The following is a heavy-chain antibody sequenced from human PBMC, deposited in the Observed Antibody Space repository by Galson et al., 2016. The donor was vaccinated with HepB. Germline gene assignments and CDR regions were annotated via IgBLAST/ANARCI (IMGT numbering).Heavy chain of an antibody. CDR3: ATRLGYCRGGTCFGGY. CDR1: GFSVSDNY. D-gene: IGHD2-15*01. Sequence: SLRLSCAVSGFSVSDNYMRWVRQASGKGLEWVSLIYSDGRTNHAESVTGRLTISRDNTKNTVYLQMNSLRGEDSAIYYCATRLGYCRGGTCFGGYWGQGSLVIVS. V-gene: IGHV3-53*01. CDR2: IYSDGRT. J-gene: IGHJ1*01.